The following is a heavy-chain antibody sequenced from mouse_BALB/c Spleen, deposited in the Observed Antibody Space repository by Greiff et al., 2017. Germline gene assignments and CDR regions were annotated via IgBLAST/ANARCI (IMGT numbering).Heavy chain of an antibody. CDR2: IYPGSGST. CDR1: GYTFTSYW. V-gene: IGHV1S22*01. D-gene: IGHD4-1*02. Sequence: LQQPGSELVRPGASVKLSCKASGYTFTSYWMHWVKQRPGQGLEWIGNIYPGSGSTNYDEKFKSKATLTVDTSSSTAYMQLSSLTSEDSAVYYCTRQLGRDYCDYWGQGTTLTVSS. J-gene: IGHJ2*01. CDR3: TRQLGRDYCDY.